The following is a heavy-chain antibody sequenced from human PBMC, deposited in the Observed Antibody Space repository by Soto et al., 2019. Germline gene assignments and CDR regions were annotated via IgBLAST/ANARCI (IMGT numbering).Heavy chain of an antibody. CDR2: IYYSGST. CDR3: ARLGYCSGGSCLPDY. CDR1: GGSISSGGYY. V-gene: IGHV4-31*03. Sequence: PSETLSLTCTVSGGSISSGGYYWSWIRQHPGKGLEWIGYIYYSGSTYYNPSLKSRVTISVDTSKNQFSLKLSSVTAADTAVYYCARLGYCSGGSCLPDYWGQGTLVTVSS. J-gene: IGHJ4*02. D-gene: IGHD2-15*01.